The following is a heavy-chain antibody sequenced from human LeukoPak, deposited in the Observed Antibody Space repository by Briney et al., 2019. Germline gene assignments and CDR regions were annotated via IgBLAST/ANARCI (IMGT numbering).Heavy chain of an antibody. V-gene: IGHV1-69-2*01. CDR2: VDPEDGET. CDR1: GYTFTDYY. Sequence: ASVKVSCKVSGYTFTDYYMHWVQQAPGKGLEWMGRVDPEDGETIYAEKFQGRVTITADTSTDTAYMELSSLRSEDTAVYYCATEYLEWLSVDYWGQGTLVTVSS. D-gene: IGHD3-3*01. J-gene: IGHJ4*02. CDR3: ATEYLEWLSVDY.